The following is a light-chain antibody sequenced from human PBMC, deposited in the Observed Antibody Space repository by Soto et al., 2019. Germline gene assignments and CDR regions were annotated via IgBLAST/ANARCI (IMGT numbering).Light chain of an antibody. V-gene: IGLV4-69*01. CDR1: SGHSTYA. J-gene: IGLJ3*02. CDR2: VNSDGRH. Sequence: QSVLTQSPSASASLGASVKLTCTLSSGHSTYAIAWYQQQPERGPRFLMKVNSDGRHTKWDGIPDRFSGSSSGAERYLTISSLQFEDEADYYCQTWATGIYWVFGGGTKLTVL. CDR3: QTWATGIYWV.